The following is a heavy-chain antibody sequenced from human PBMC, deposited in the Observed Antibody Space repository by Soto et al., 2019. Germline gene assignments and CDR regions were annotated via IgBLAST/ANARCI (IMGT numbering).Heavy chain of an antibody. Sequence: EVQLVESGGALVKPGGSLRLSCAASGLTFSNVWMNWVRQAAGKGLEWVGRIKSERDGQTTDYAAPVKGRFTISRDDSRNTLYLQMDSLRTEDTAMYYCTTDRPYYDSGGQYPDYWGQGTLVTVSS. CDR1: GLTFSNVW. J-gene: IGHJ4*02. CDR3: TTDRPYYDSGGQYPDY. CDR2: IKSERDGQTT. V-gene: IGHV3-15*07. D-gene: IGHD3-22*01.